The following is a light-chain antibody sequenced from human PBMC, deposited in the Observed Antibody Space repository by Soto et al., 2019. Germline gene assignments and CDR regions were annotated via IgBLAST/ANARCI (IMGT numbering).Light chain of an antibody. CDR1: SSDIGRYNY. J-gene: IGLJ1*01. Sequence: QSVLTQPSSVCGSPGQSITISCTGTSSDIGRYNYVSWFQQHPGKVPKLVIFEVNYRPSGVSDRFSGSKSGNTASLTITGLQAEDEADYYCTSCITANTRCVFGSGTKVTVL. V-gene: IGLV2-14*01. CDR2: EVN. CDR3: TSCITANTRCV.